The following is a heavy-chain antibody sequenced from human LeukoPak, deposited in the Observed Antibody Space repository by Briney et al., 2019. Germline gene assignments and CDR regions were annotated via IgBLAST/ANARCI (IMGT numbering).Heavy chain of an antibody. Sequence: ASVKVSCKASGYTFTCYYMHRVRQAPGQGLEWMGWINPNSGGTNYAQKFQGWVTMTRDTSISTAYMELSRLRSDDTAVYYCARGPNYGSGSDYYGMDVWGQGTTVTVSS. CDR2: INPNSGGT. J-gene: IGHJ6*02. CDR3: ARGPNYGSGSDYYGMDV. D-gene: IGHD3-10*01. CDR1: GYTFTCYY. V-gene: IGHV1-2*04.